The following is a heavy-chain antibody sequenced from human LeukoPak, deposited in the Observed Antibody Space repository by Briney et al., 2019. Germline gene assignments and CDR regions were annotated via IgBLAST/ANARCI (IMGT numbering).Heavy chain of an antibody. CDR1: GVSINTYF. CDR2: VYYNGIT. J-gene: IGHJ4*02. Sequence: SETLSLTCTVSGVSINTYFWSWIRQPPGKGLEWVGYVYYNGITNYNHSLKRGGSTSLDKYPNKSSLLQNSISDAETTAYYCASQLGGTTFHWGQGTLVTVSS. V-gene: IGHV4-59*01. D-gene: IGHD1/OR15-1a*01. CDR3: ASQLGGTTFH.